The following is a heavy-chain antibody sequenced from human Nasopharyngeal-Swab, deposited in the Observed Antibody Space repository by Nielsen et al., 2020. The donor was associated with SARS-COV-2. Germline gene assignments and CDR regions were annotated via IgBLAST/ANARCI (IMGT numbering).Heavy chain of an antibody. CDR1: GFTFSSYS. CDR3: AAPTGY. V-gene: IGHV3-23*01. CDR2: ISGSGGST. D-gene: IGHD3-9*01. Sequence: GESLKISCAASGFTFSSYSMNWVRQAPGKGLEWVSAISGSGGSTYYADSVKGRFTISRDNSKNTLYLQMNSLRAEDTAVYYCAAPTGYWGQGTLVTVSS. J-gene: IGHJ4*02.